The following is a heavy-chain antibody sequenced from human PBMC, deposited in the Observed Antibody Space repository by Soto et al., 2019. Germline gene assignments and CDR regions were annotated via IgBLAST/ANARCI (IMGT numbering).Heavy chain of an antibody. V-gene: IGHV4-31*03. CDR2: IYYSGST. CDR1: GGSISSGGYY. Sequence: SETLSLTCTVSGGSISSGGYYWSWIRQHPGKGLEWIGYIYYSGSTYYNPSLKSRVTISVDTSKNQFSLKLSSVTAADTAVYYCARVRGTNCSGGSCYQVAYYYGMDVWGQGTTVTVSS. CDR3: ARVRGTNCSGGSCYQVAYYYGMDV. D-gene: IGHD2-15*01. J-gene: IGHJ6*02.